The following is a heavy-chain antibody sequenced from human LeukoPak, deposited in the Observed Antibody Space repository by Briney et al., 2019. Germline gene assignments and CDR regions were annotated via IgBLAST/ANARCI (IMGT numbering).Heavy chain of an antibody. CDR3: ARDLCPSYCIPYYMDV. D-gene: IGHD1-26*01. CDR1: GYTFTSYG. V-gene: IGHV1-18*01. J-gene: IGHJ6*03. Sequence: GASVKVSCKASGYTFTSYGISWVRQAPGQGLEWMGWISAYNGNTNYAQKLQGRITMTTDTSTSTAYMELRSLRSDDTAVYYCARDLCPSYCIPYYMDVWGKGTTVTVSS. CDR2: ISAYNGNT.